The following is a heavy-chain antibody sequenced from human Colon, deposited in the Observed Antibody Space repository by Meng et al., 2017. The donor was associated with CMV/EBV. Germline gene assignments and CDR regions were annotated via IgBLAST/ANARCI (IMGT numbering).Heavy chain of an antibody. D-gene: IGHD3-22*01. J-gene: IGHJ3*02. CDR1: GFTFSSYG. CDR2: IRYDGSNK. CDR3: AKGLNSGSRYNAFDI. Sequence: GGSLRLSCAASGFTFSSYGMHWVRQAPGKGLEWVAFIRYDGSNKYYADSVKGRFTISRDTSMDTLYLQLNNLRVEDTAVYYCAKGLNSGSRYNAFDILGQGTVVTVSS. V-gene: IGHV3-30*02.